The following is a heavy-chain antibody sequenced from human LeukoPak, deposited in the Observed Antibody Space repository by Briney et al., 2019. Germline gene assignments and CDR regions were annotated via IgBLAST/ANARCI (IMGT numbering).Heavy chain of an antibody. D-gene: IGHD5-18*01. CDR3: ARATASNWFDP. J-gene: IGHJ5*02. V-gene: IGHV3-7*01. CDR1: GFTFSSYW. Sequence: GGSLRLSCAASGFTFSSYWMSWVRQAPGKGLEWVANIKDDGSEKCYVDSVKGRFTISRDNAKNSLYLQMNSLRAEDTAIYYCARATASNWFDPWGQGTLVTVSS. CDR2: IKDDGSEK.